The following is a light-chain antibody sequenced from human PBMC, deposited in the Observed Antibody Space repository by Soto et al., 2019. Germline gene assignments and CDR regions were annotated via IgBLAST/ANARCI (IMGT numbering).Light chain of an antibody. V-gene: IGKV1-5*03. CDR3: QQYHSSFGLYT. CDR2: KAS. CDR1: HCVGVF. Sequence: DIQMTQSPSILAASVGDRVTITCRASHCVGVFLAWYQQKPGKAPKLLIYKASSLETGVPSRFSGSGSGTEFTLTISSLQGDDVATYYCQQYHSSFGLYTFGRGTKLEIK. J-gene: IGKJ2*01.